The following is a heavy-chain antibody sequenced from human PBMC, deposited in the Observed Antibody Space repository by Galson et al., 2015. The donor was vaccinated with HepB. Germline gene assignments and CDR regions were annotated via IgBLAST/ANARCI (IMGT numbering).Heavy chain of an antibody. CDR3: ARAGWGYCSDSSCYSIWYFDL. Sequence: SVKVSCKASGYTFSSYGISWVRQAPGQGLEWLGWISAYNDNTNYAQKLQDRVTMTTDTSTSTAYMELRSLRSDDTAVYYCARAGWGYCSDSSCYSIWYFDLWGRGTLVTVSS. V-gene: IGHV1-18*01. D-gene: IGHD2-15*01. CDR2: ISAYNDNT. J-gene: IGHJ2*01. CDR1: GYTFSSYG.